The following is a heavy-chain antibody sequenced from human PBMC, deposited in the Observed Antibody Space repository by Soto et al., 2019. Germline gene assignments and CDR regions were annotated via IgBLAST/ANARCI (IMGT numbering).Heavy chain of an antibody. CDR3: ARGRTTTVTTLAYFDY. J-gene: IGHJ4*02. CDR1: VGSISSYY. CDR2: IYYSGST. Sequence: QVQLQESGPGLVKPSETLSLTCTVSVGSISSYYWSWIRQPPGKGLEWIGYIYYSGSTNYNPSLKSRVTISVDTSKNQFSLKLSSVTAADTAVYYCARGRTTTVTTLAYFDYWGQGTLVTVSS. D-gene: IGHD4-17*01. V-gene: IGHV4-59*01.